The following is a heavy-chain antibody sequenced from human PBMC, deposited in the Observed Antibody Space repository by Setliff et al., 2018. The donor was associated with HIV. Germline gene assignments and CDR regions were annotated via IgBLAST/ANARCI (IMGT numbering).Heavy chain of an antibody. J-gene: IGHJ4*02. CDR3: ARGRLYGVVDY. D-gene: IGHD3-10*01. Sequence: KPSETLSLTCSVSGDSISSSSYYWSWIRQPPGKGLGWIGEINHRGSTNHNPSLKSRVTISVDTSNNHFSLKLTSVTAADTAVYYCARGRLYGVVDYWGQGTLVTVSS. CDR2: INHRGST. V-gene: IGHV4-39*02. CDR1: GDSISSSSYY.